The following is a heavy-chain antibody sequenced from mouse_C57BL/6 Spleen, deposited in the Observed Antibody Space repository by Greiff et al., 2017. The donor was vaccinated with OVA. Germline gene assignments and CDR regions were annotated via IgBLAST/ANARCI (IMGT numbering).Heavy chain of an antibody. CDR2: IHPNSGST. J-gene: IGHJ2*01. V-gene: IGHV1-64*01. D-gene: IGHD2-3*01. CDR3: ARWDDDGYYYFDY. CDR1: GYTFTSYW. Sequence: QVQLQQPGAELVKPGASVKLSCKASGYTFTSYWMHWVKQRPGQGLEWIGMIHPNSGSTNYNEKFKSKATLTVDKSSSTAYMQLSSLTSEDSAVYYCARWDDDGYYYFDYWGKGTTLTVSS.